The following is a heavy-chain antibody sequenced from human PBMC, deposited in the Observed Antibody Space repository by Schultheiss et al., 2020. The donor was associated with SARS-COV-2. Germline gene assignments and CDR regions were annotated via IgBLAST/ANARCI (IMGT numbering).Heavy chain of an antibody. V-gene: IGHV4-34*01. CDR2: IYHSGST. Sequence: SETLSLTCAVYGGSFSGYYWRWIRQPPGKGLECIGEIYHSGSTNYNPSLKSRVTISVDKSKNQFSLKLSSVTAADTAVYYCARGGWHYYYGMDVWGQGTTVTVSS. CDR3: ARGGWHYYYGMDV. CDR1: GGSFSGYY. D-gene: IGHD5-24*01. J-gene: IGHJ6*02.